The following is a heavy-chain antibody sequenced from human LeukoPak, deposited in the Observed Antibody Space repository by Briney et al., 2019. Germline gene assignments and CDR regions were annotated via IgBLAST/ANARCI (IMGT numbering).Heavy chain of an antibody. J-gene: IGHJ4*02. D-gene: IGHD3-10*01. CDR3: ARGLLLWFGELFSADLDY. CDR2: ISAYNGNT. CDR1: GYTFTSYG. Sequence: EASVKVSCKASGYTFTSYGISWVRQAPGQGLEWMGWISAYNGNTNYAQKLQGGVTMTTDTSTSTAYMELRSLRSDDTAVYYCARGLLLWFGELFSADLDYWGQGTLVTVSS. V-gene: IGHV1-18*01.